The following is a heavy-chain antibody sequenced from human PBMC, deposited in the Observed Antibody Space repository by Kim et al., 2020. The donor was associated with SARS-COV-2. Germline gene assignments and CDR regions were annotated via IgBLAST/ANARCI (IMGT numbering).Heavy chain of an antibody. CDR2: T. Sequence: TYYNPSLKSRVTIPVDTSKNHFSLKRGSVTAADTAVYYCASTLGTVPTWGDWGQGTLVTVSS. J-gene: IGHJ4*02. D-gene: IGHD4-17*01. V-gene: IGHV4-39*01. CDR3: ASTLGTVPTWGD.